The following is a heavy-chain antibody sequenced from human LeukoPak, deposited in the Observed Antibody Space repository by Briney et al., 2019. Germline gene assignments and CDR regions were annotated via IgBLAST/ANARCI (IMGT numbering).Heavy chain of an antibody. CDR2: MNPNSGNT. D-gene: IGHD4-23*01. CDR1: GYTFTSYD. V-gene: IGHV1-8*01. J-gene: IGHJ5*02. Sequence: ASVKVSCKASGYTFTSYDINWVRQATGQGLEWMGWMNPNSGNTGCAQKFQGRVTMTRNTSISTAYMELSSLRSEDTAVYYCARLNGDYGGNNWFDPWGQGTLVTVSS. CDR3: ARLNGDYGGNNWFDP.